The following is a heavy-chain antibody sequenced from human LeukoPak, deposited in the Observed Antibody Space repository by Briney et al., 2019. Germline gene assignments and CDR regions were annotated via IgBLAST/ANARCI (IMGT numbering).Heavy chain of an antibody. CDR3: AKGRRGYAYGATVDY. D-gene: IGHD5-18*01. CDR2: INWNGGST. CDR1: GFTFDDYG. V-gene: IGHV3-20*04. Sequence: GGSLRLSCAASGFTFDDYGMSWVRQAPGKGLEWVSGINWNGGSTGYADSVKGRFTISRDNAKNSLYLQMNSLRAEDTAVYYCAKGRRGYAYGATVDYWGQGTLVTVSS. J-gene: IGHJ4*02.